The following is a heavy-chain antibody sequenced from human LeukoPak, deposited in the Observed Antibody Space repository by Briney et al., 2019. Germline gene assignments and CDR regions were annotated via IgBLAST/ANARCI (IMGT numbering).Heavy chain of an antibody. CDR2: ISGSSQVT. CDR3: AKRIVTTIRGYYYYGLDV. CDR1: GFSFSNYA. V-gene: IGHV3-23*01. D-gene: IGHD5-12*01. J-gene: IGHJ6*02. Sequence: GGSLRLSCATSGFSFSNYAMSWVRQAPGKGLQWVSAISGSSQVTHYSDSVKGRFTISRDNSQNSLYPQMNSLRAEDTAIYYCAKRIVTTIRGYYYYGLDVWGQGTTVTVSS.